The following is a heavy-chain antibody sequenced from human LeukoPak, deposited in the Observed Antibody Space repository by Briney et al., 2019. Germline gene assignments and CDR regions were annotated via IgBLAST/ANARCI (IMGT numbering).Heavy chain of an antibody. CDR2: INHRGRT. Sequence: SETLSLTCAVYGGSFSGYYWSWIRQPPGKGLEWIGEINHRGRTNYNPSLKSRVTISVDTSKNQFSLKLSSVTAADTAVYYCARDDSSGWYGRDYWGQGTLVTVSS. CDR1: GGSFSGYY. CDR3: ARDDSSGWYGRDY. V-gene: IGHV4-34*01. D-gene: IGHD6-19*01. J-gene: IGHJ4*02.